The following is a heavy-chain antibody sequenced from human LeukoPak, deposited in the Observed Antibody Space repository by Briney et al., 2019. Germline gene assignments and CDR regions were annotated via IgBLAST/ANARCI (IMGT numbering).Heavy chain of an antibody. CDR1: GFTFSSNY. V-gene: IGHV3-53*01. J-gene: IGHJ4*02. Sequence: GGSLGLSCAASGFTFSSNYISGVRQAPGKGWDGVSVIYSGGTTYYADSVKGRFTISRDNSKNRLYLQMGSLRAEDTAVYYCARHRVPEGYYFDYWGQGTLVTVSS. CDR2: IYSGGTT. CDR3: ARHRVPEGYYFDY. D-gene: IGHD1-14*01.